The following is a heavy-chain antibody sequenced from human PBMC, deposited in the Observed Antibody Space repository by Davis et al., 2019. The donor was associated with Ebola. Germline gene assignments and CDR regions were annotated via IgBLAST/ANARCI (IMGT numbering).Heavy chain of an antibody. CDR3: ARDLRYDSSGYDYYFYMDV. D-gene: IGHD3-22*01. V-gene: IGHV4-31*03. Sequence: PSETLSLTCTVSGGSISRGGSYWSWIRQHPGKGLEWIGYIYYSGSTYSKPSLKSRVTISLDTSKKQFSLNLYSVTAADTAVYYCARDLRYDSSGYDYYFYMDVWGKGTTVTVSS. CDR1: GGSISRGGSY. J-gene: IGHJ6*03. CDR2: IYYSGST.